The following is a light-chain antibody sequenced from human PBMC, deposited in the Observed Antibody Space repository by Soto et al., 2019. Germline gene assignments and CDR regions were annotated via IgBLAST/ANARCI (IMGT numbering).Light chain of an antibody. CDR3: QQYNKWPRT. CDR1: QSVSSN. Sequence: EIVMTQSPATLSVSPGERVTLSCRASQSVSSNLVWYHQKPGQAPRLLIYDASTRATGIPARYSGSGPGTEFNFTISSLQSEDFAVYFCQQYNKWPRTFGQGTKVDIK. V-gene: IGKV3-15*01. J-gene: IGKJ1*01. CDR2: DAS.